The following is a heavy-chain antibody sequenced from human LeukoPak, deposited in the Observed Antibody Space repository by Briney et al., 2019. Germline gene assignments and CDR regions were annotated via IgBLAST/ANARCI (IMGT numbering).Heavy chain of an antibody. CDR3: ARDRGYSYGLWDDYYYMDV. CDR2: ISSSSSYI. V-gene: IGHV3-21*01. CDR1: GFTFSSYS. J-gene: IGHJ6*03. Sequence: PGGSLRLSCAASGFTFSSYSMNWVRQAPGKGLEWVSSISSSSSYIYYADSVKGRFTISRDNAKNSLYLQMNSLRAEDTAVYYCARDRGYSYGLWDDYYYMDVWGKGTTVTISS. D-gene: IGHD5-18*01.